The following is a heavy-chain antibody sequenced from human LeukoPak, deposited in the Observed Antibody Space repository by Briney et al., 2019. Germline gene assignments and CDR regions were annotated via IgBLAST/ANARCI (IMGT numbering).Heavy chain of an antibody. D-gene: IGHD6-13*01. Sequence: ASVKVSCKASGYTFISYAIHWVRQAPGQRLEWMGWVSAGNGDTKYSQKFQDRVTITRDTSASTAYMELSTLKSEDTAVYYCARISSDSWQFDYWGQGTLVTVSS. V-gene: IGHV1-3*01. CDR2: VSAGNGDT. CDR3: ARISSDSWQFDY. J-gene: IGHJ4*02. CDR1: GYTFISYA.